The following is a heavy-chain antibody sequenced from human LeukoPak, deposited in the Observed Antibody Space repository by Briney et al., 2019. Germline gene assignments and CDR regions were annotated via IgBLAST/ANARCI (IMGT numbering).Heavy chain of an antibody. V-gene: IGHV3-48*01. CDR3: ARGAYYYED. CDR1: GFTFTSYS. D-gene: IGHD3-22*01. CDR2: ISSSSSTI. J-gene: IGHJ4*02. Sequence: GGSLRLSCAASGFTFTSYSMNWVRQAPGKGLEWVSYISSSSSTIYYADSVKGRFTISRDNARNSLYLQMNSLRAEDTAVYYCARGAYYYEDWGQGTLVTVSS.